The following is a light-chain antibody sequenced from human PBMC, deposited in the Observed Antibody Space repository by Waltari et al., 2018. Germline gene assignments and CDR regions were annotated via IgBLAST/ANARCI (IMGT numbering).Light chain of an antibody. J-gene: IGLJ1*01. CDR3: CSDAGSGTYV. CDR2: EVT. V-gene: IGLV2-23*02. Sequence: YQHRPGKVPRVRISEVTKRPSGVSNRFSGSKSGNTASLTISGLQADDEAEYYCCSDAGSGTYVFGTGTKLTVV.